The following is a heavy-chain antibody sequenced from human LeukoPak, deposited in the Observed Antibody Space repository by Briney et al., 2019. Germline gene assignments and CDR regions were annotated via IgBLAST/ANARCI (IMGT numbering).Heavy chain of an antibody. J-gene: IGHJ6*02. D-gene: IGHD2-2*01. V-gene: IGHV1-69*01. CDR2: IIPIFGTA. Sequence: SVKVSCKASGGTFSSYAISWVRQAPGQGLEWMGGIIPIFGTANYAQKFQGRVTITADESTSTAYMELSSLRSEDTAVYYCARDGEYQLPGYYYGMDVWGQGTTVTVSS. CDR1: GGTFSSYA. CDR3: ARDGEYQLPGYYYGMDV.